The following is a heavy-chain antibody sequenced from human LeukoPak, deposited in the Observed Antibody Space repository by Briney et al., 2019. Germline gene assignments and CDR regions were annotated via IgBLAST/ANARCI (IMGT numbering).Heavy chain of an antibody. CDR3: ARVTWNAKNTGMDV. D-gene: IGHD1-1*01. Sequence: SETLSLTCTVSGGSISSSSYSWGWIRQPPGKGLEWIGSIYYSGSTYYNPSLKSRVTISVDTSKNQFSLKLGSVTAADTAVYYCARVTWNAKNTGMDVWGQGTTVTVSS. CDR1: GGSISSSSYS. V-gene: IGHV4-39*01. J-gene: IGHJ6*02. CDR2: IYYSGST.